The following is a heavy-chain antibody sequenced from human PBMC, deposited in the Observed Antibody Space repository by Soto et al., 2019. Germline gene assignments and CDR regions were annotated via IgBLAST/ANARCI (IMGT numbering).Heavy chain of an antibody. J-gene: IGHJ3*01. D-gene: IGHD6-19*01. Sequence: EVQLVESGGGVVRPGGSLRLSCAASGFTFDDHGMTWVGQAPGKGLGWVSGITWNGATTGYADSVKGRFTISRDNAKNSLYLQMNSLRVEDTALYYCARDGGVVVAVDAFDVWGQGTMVTVSS. V-gene: IGHV3-20*04. CDR1: GFTFDDHG. CDR3: ARDGGVVVAVDAFDV. CDR2: ITWNGATT.